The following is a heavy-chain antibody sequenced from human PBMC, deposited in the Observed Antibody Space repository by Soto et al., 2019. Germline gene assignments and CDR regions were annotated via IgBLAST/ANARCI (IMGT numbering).Heavy chain of an antibody. Sequence: PGGSLRLSCAASGFTFSSYGMHWVRQAPGKGLEWVAVISYDGSNKYYADSVKGRFTISRDNSKNTLYLQMNSLRAEDTAVYYCAKDFANGYYDSSGYLDYWGQVTLLTVSS. CDR3: AKDFANGYYDSSGYLDY. CDR1: GFTFSSYG. D-gene: IGHD3-22*01. V-gene: IGHV3-30*18. CDR2: ISYDGSNK. J-gene: IGHJ4*02.